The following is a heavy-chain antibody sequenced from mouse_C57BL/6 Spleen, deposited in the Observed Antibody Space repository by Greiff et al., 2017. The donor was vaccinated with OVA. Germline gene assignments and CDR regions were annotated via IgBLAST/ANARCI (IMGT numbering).Heavy chain of an antibody. V-gene: IGHV1-69*01. D-gene: IGHD2-3*01. CDR2: IDPSDSYT. J-gene: IGHJ1*03. CDR1: GYTFTSYW. CDR3: ARGDGGFDV. Sequence: QVQLQQSGAELVMPGASVKLSCKASGYTFTSYWMHWVKQRPGQGLEWIGEIDPSDSYTNYNQKFKGKSTLTVDKSSSTAYMQLSSLTSEDSAVYYCARGDGGFDVWGTGTTVTVSS.